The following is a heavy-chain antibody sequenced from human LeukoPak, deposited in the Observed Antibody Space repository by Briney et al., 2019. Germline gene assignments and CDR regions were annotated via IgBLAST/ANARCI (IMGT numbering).Heavy chain of an antibody. V-gene: IGHV4-39*07. Sequence: PSETLSLTCTVSGDSISGSSYYWSWIRQPPGKGLEWIGEINHSGSTNYNPSLKSRVTISVDTSKNQFSLKLSSVTAADTAVYYCARDLRGLFISGSYYKLGYWGQGTLVTVSS. CDR3: ARDLRGLFISGSYYKLGY. CDR1: GDSISGSSYY. CDR2: INHSGST. D-gene: IGHD3-10*01. J-gene: IGHJ4*02.